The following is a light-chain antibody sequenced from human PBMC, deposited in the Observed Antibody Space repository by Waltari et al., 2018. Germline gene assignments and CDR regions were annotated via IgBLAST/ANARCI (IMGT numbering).Light chain of an antibody. CDR2: KDS. Sequence: SYELTQPPSVSVSPGQTARIPCSGDALPEQYASWYQQKPGQAPVLVIYKDSERPSGIPERFSGSSSGTTVTLTISGVQAEDEADYYCQSPDSSGTYWVFGGGTKLTVL. J-gene: IGLJ2*01. CDR1: ALPEQY. CDR3: QSPDSSGTYWV. V-gene: IGLV3-25*03.